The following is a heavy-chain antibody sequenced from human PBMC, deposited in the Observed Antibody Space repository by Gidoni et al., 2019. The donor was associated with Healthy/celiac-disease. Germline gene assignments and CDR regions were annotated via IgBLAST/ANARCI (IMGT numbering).Heavy chain of an antibody. V-gene: IGHV1-8*01. CDR2: MNPNSGNT. D-gene: IGHD3-3*01. CDR3: ARTDTIFGVVIGFDP. CDR1: GYTFTRYD. Sequence: QLQLVQSGAEVKKPGASVKVSCKASGYTFTRYDITWVRQATGQGLEWMGWMNPNSGNTGDAQKFQGRVNMTRNTYISTAYMELSSLRSEDTAVYYCARTDTIFGVVIGFDPWGQGTLVTVSS. J-gene: IGHJ5*02.